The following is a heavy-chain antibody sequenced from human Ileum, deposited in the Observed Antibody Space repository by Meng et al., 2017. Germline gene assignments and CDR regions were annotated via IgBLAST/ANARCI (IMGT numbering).Heavy chain of an antibody. CDR3: ARGGGSYYHFDY. Sequence: QRQLQQSGPGRVKPSQAPSVPCAIPGDSVSRNRGAWNWIRQSPSRGLEWLGRTYYRSKWFNEYAVSVKSRITINPDTSENQFSLQLNSVTPEDAAVYYCARGGGSYYHFDYWGQGTLVTVSS. J-gene: IGHJ4*02. CDR2: TYYRSKWFN. D-gene: IGHD1-26*01. CDR1: GDSVSRNRGA. V-gene: IGHV6-1*01.